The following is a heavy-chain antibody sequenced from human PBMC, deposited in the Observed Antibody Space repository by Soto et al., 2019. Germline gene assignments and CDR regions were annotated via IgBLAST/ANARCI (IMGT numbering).Heavy chain of an antibody. CDR3: ARLRSGPDNGWYWDFDY. Sequence: LQLEESGPGLVKPSETLSLTCTVSGGSISSSNYYCGWIRQSPGKGLESIGNIYYNGNTYYNPSLKSRVTISVDTSKNQFSLKLNSVTAADTAVYFCARLRSGPDNGWYWDFDYWGRGTLVTVSS. D-gene: IGHD6-19*01. CDR2: IYYNGNT. J-gene: IGHJ4*02. V-gene: IGHV4-39*01. CDR1: GGSISSSNYY.